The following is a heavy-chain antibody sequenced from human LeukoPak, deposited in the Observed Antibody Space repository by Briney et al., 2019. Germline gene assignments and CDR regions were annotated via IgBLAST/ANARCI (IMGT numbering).Heavy chain of an antibody. CDR2: ISSNGGST. CDR1: GFTFSGSA. V-gene: IGHV3-64*02. Sequence: GGSLRLSCAASGFTFSGSAMHGLRQAPGKGLEYVSGISSNGGSTDYAESVKGRFTISRDNSKNTVYLQMGSLRVEDMAVYYCARRTGYYYYMNVWGKGTTVTVSS. CDR3: ARRTGYYYYMNV. J-gene: IGHJ6*03.